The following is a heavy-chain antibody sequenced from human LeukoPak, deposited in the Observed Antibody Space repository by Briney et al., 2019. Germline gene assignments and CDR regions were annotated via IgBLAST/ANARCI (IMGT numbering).Heavy chain of an antibody. V-gene: IGHV3-23*01. CDR1: GFTFKNYD. D-gene: IGHD1-26*01. Sequence: GSLRLSCAASGFTFKNYDMSWVRLAPGKGLEWVSTITTSGGGTYYADSVKGRFSISRDNSKNTAYLQMNSLKAEDTAVYYCARVGGTDAYDIWGQGTMVTVSS. CDR2: ITTSGGGT. CDR3: ARVGGTDAYDI. J-gene: IGHJ3*02.